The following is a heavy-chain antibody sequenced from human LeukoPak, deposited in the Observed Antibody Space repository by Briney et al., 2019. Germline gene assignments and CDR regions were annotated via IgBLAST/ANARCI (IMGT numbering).Heavy chain of an antibody. CDR2: INRDGTST. Sequence: GGSLRLSCAASGFTFSGYWMHWVRQAPGKGLVWVSRINRDGTSTTYADSVKGRFTVSRDNAKNTLYLQMNSLRAGDTAVYYCTRDTEGSGIDYWGQGTLVTVSS. CDR3: TRDTEGSGIDY. V-gene: IGHV3-74*01. J-gene: IGHJ4*02. D-gene: IGHD3-10*01. CDR1: GFTFSGYW.